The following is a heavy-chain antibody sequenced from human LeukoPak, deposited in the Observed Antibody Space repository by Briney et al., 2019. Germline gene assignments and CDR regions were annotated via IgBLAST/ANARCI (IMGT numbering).Heavy chain of an antibody. CDR2: IYYSGRT. J-gene: IGHJ4*02. V-gene: IGHV4-59*06. Sequence: SETLSLTCTVSGGSISTYYWSWIRQPAGKGLEWIGYIYYSGRTYYNPSLKSRLTISVDTSKNQFSLRLSSVTAADTAVYYCARDGGVGFDYWGQGTLVTVSS. CDR1: GGSISTYY. CDR3: ARDGGVGFDY. D-gene: IGHD5-24*01.